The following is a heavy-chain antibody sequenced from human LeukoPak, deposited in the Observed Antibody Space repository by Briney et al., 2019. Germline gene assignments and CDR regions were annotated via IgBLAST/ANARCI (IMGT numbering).Heavy chain of an antibody. Sequence: PGGSLRLSCAASGFTFSSYAMSWVRQAPGKGLEWVSAISGSGGSTYYADSVKGRFTISRDNSMGTLYLRMSSLRAEDTAIYYCTKDLGIGGSGFWGQGTLVTVSS. CDR3: TKDLGIGGSGF. CDR1: GFTFSSYA. CDR2: ISGSGGST. V-gene: IGHV3-23*01. J-gene: IGHJ4*02. D-gene: IGHD3-10*01.